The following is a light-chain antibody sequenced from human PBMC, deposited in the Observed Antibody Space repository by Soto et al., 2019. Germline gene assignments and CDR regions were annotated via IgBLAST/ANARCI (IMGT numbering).Light chain of an antibody. CDR2: DAS. CDR1: QSVSGW. V-gene: IGKV1-5*01. Sequence: QVTLSPFALSVEKEYTVTVTCRASQSVSGWLAWYQQKPGEAPKLLIYDASALPRGVPSRFSGSGSGTEFTLTISSLQPDDVAPYYCQHSNIYSRTFGEGT. J-gene: IGKJ4*01. CDR3: QHSNIYSRT.